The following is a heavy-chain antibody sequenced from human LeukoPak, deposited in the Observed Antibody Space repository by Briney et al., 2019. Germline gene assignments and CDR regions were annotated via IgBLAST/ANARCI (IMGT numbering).Heavy chain of an antibody. D-gene: IGHD2-2*01. CDR3: ARDRTSTWSWDY. Sequence: GGSLRLSCEASGFTFNNNGLHWVRQAPGKGLECVAVISYDGSIQYYADSVEGRFTISRDNSKSTLYLQMDSLTPEDTAVYYCARDRTSTWSWDYWGQGTLVTVSS. J-gene: IGHJ4*02. V-gene: IGHV3-30*03. CDR2: ISYDGSIQ. CDR1: GFTFNNNG.